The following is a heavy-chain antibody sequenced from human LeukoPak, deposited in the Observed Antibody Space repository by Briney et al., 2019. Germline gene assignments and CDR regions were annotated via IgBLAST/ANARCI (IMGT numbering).Heavy chain of an antibody. CDR2: ISAYNGNT. V-gene: IGHV1-18*01. D-gene: IGHD3-3*01. CDR1: GYTFTSYG. Sequence: ASVKVSCKASGYTFTSYGISWVRQAPGQGLEWMGWISAYNGNTNYAQKLQGRVTMTTDTSTSTAYMELRSLRSDDTAVYYCARDPSRATYYDFWSGYYTLDYWAREPWSPSPQ. CDR3: ARDPSRATYYDFWSGYYTLDY. J-gene: IGHJ4*02.